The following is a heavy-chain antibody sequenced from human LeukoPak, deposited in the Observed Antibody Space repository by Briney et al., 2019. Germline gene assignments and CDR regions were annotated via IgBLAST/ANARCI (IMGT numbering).Heavy chain of an antibody. D-gene: IGHD4-17*01. Sequence: SETLSLTCTVSGGSISTSNYYCGWIRQPPGNGLEWSGNIFYSGSTYYGPSLKNRVTISVDTSKHQLSLKLRSVTAADTAVYYCASQDYGDYLPPIDYWGKGNLVTVSS. CDR3: ASQDYGDYLPPIDY. J-gene: IGHJ4*02. CDR1: GGSISTSNYY. CDR2: IFYSGST. V-gene: IGHV4-39*07.